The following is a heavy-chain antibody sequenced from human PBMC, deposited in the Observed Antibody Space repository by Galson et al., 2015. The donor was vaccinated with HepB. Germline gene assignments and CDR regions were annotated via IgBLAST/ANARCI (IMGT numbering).Heavy chain of an antibody. Sequence: SLRLSCAASGFTFSSYTMSWVRQTPGKGLEWVANLTPDGSEPSSVDSVKGRFTISRDNAKNSLYLQMNSLRAEDTAVYYCARDSVMCTGCAFDVWGQGTLVTVSS. CDR2: LTPDGSEP. D-gene: IGHD5/OR15-5a*01. CDR3: ARDSVMCTGCAFDV. CDR1: GFTFSSYT. J-gene: IGHJ3*01. V-gene: IGHV3-7*05.